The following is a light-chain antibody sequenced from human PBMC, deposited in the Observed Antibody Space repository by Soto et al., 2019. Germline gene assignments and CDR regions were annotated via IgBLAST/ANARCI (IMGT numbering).Light chain of an antibody. CDR1: SAYVGIYNR. V-gene: IGLV2-18*02. CDR2: DVS. J-gene: IGLJ1*01. CDR3: SSYTTSNTYV. Sequence: QSVLTQPPSVSGSPGQSVTISCTGTSAYVGIYNRVAWYQQPPGTSPKLVICDVSNRPSGVPDRFSGSKSGSTASLTISGLQAEDEADYYCSSYTTSNTYVFGTGTKVTVL.